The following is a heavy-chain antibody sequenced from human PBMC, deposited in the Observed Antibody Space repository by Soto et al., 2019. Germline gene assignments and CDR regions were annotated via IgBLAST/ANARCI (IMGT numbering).Heavy chain of an antibody. CDR3: ARDGITMVRGGNGMDV. CDR2: IYHSGST. D-gene: IGHD3-10*01. Sequence: SETLSLTCTVSGYSISSGYYWGWIRQPPGKGLEWIGSIYHSGSTYYNPSLKSRVTISVDTSKNQFSLKLSSVTAADTAVYYCARDGITMVRGGNGMDVWGQGTTVTVSS. V-gene: IGHV4-38-2*02. CDR1: GYSISSGYY. J-gene: IGHJ6*02.